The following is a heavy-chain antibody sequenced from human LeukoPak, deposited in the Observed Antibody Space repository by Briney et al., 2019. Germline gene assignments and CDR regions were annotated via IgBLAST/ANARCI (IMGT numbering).Heavy chain of an antibody. CDR3: TRGSSGYYYADAFDI. CDR1: GYTFTGYY. CDR2: INPNSGGT. Sequence: ASVKVSCKASGYTFTGYYMHWVRQAPGQGLEWMGWINPNSGGTNYAQKFQGRVTMTRDTSISTAYLELSRLRSDDTAVYYCTRGSSGYYYADAFDIWGQGTMVTVSS. V-gene: IGHV1-2*02. J-gene: IGHJ3*02. D-gene: IGHD3-22*01.